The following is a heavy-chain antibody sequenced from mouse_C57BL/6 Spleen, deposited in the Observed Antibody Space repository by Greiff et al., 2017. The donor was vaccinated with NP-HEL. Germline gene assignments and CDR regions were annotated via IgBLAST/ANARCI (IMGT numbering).Heavy chain of an antibody. CDR2: INPNNGGT. Sequence: EVQLQQSGPELVKPGASVKISCKASGYTFTDYYMNWVKQSHGKSLEWIGDINPNNGGTSYNQKFKGKATLTVDKSSSTAYMELRSLTSEDSAVYYCARGPRIYYYGGGYFDVWGTGTTVTVSS. V-gene: IGHV1-26*01. CDR3: ARGPRIYYYGGGYFDV. CDR1: GYTFTDYY. D-gene: IGHD1-1*01. J-gene: IGHJ1*03.